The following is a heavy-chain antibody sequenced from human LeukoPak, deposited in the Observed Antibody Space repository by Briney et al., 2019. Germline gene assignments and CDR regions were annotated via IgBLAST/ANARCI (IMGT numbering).Heavy chain of an antibody. V-gene: IGHV4-31*03. CDR3: ARDRAGYGDLGYYGMDV. CDR1: GGSISNGGYY. Sequence: SETLSLTCTVSGGSISNGGYYWSWIRQHPGKGLEWIGYIYYSGSTYYNPSLKSRVTISVDTSKNQFSLKLSSVTAADTAVYYCARDRAGYGDLGYYGMDVWGQGTTVTVSS. D-gene: IGHD4-17*01. J-gene: IGHJ6*02. CDR2: IYYSGST.